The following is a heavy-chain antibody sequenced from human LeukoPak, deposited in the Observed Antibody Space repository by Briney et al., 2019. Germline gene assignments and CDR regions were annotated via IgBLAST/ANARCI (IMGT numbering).Heavy chain of an antibody. CDR3: ARSLPGYSYGPYYFDY. CDR1: GGSISSSSYY. D-gene: IGHD5-18*01. J-gene: IGHJ4*02. Sequence: SETLSLTCTVSGGSISSSSYYWGWIRQPPGKGLEWIGSIYYSGSTYYNPSLKSRVTISVDTSKNQFSLKLSSVTAADTAVYYCARSLPGYSYGPYYFDYWGQGTLVTVSS. CDR2: IYYSGST. V-gene: IGHV4-39*07.